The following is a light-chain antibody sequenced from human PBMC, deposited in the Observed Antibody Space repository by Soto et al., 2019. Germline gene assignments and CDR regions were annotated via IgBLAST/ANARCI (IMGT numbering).Light chain of an antibody. CDR1: SSDIGGYNF. Sequence: QSALTQPASVSGSPGQSITISCAGTSSDIGGYNFVSWYQQHPGKAPKVMIFEVSKRPSGVSNRFSGSKSGNTASLTISGLQAEDEADYYCFSYTSTTTNVFGTGTKLPVL. CDR3: FSYTSTTTNV. V-gene: IGLV2-14*01. CDR2: EVS. J-gene: IGLJ1*01.